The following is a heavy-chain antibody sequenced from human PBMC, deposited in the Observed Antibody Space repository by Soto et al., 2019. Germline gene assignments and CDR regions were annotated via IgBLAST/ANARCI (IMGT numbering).Heavy chain of an antibody. V-gene: IGHV1-69*13. CDR1: GGTFSSYA. D-gene: IGHD6-13*01. CDR2: IIPIFGTA. Sequence: SVKVSCKASGGTFSSYAISWVRQAPGQGLEWMGGIIPIFGTANYAQKFQGRVTITADESTSTAYMELSSLRSEDTAVYYCARDRIAAAGSPGEDYWGQGTLVTV. J-gene: IGHJ4*02. CDR3: ARDRIAAAGSPGEDY.